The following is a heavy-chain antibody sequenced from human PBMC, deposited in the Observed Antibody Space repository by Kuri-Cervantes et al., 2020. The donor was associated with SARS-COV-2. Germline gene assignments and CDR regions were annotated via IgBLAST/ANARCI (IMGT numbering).Heavy chain of an antibody. CDR1: GFTFSSYA. D-gene: IGHD1-20*01. Sequence: LSLTCAASGFTFSSYAMHWVRQAPGKGLEWVAVISYDGSNKYYADSVKGRFTISRDNSKNTLYLQMNSLRAEDTAVYYCARDLVRSNWNYCDYWGQGTLVTVSS. CDR2: ISYDGSNK. J-gene: IGHJ4*02. CDR3: ARDLVRSNWNYCDY. V-gene: IGHV3-30-3*01.